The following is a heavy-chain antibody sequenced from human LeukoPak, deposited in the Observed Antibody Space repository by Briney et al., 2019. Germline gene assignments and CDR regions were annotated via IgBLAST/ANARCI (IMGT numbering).Heavy chain of an antibody. V-gene: IGHV4-59*06. CDR1: GGSISSYY. J-gene: IGHJ5*02. D-gene: IGHD5-18*01. CDR2: IYYSGST. Sequence: SETLSLTCTVSGGSISSYYWSWIRQHPGKGLEWIGYIYYSGSTYYNPSLKSRVTISVDTSKNQFSLKLSSVTAADTAVYYCAREGTAMVTSGNWFDPWGQGTLVTVSS. CDR3: AREGTAMVTSGNWFDP.